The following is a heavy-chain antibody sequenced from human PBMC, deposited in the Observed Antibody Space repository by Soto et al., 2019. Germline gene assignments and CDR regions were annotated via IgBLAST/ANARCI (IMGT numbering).Heavy chain of an antibody. Sequence: GGSLRLSCEASGFTFSDYWMSRVRQAPGKGPEWVANIKFDGSEKQYVDSVRGRFTISRDNSRNSLFLQMNSLRAGDTAVYYCVKDGGYCSSSTCYSPRNHYFDSWGQGTLVTVSS. D-gene: IGHD2-2*01. CDR3: VKDGGYCSSSTCYSPRNHYFDS. CDR1: GFTFSDYW. J-gene: IGHJ4*02. V-gene: IGHV3-7*03. CDR2: IKFDGSEK.